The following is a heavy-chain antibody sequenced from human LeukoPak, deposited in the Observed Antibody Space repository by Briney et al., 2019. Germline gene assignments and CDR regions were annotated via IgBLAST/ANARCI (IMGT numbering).Heavy chain of an antibody. Sequence: TSGTLSLTCGVSGGSITTTNWWTWVRQPPGKGLEWIGEVHLDGRTNYNPSLESRLTISVDLSENHISLRLTSVTAADTAVYYCARDWRFWSGYYPGYYFDYWGQGTLVTVSS. CDR3: ARDWRFWSGYYPGYYFDY. CDR2: VHLDGRT. D-gene: IGHD3-3*01. J-gene: IGHJ4*02. CDR1: GGSITTTNW. V-gene: IGHV4-4*02.